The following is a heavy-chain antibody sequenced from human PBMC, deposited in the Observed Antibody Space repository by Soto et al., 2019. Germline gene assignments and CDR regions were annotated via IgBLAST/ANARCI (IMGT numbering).Heavy chain of an antibody. J-gene: IGHJ4*02. CDR3: ARGRDYYDSSGYYVDY. Sequence: ASVKVSCKASGYTFTSYGISWVRQAPGQGLEWMGWISAYNGNTNYAQKLQGRVTMTTDTSTSTAYMELRSLRSDDTAVYYCARGRDYYDSSGYYVDYWGQGTLVTVSS. CDR1: GYTFTSYG. V-gene: IGHV1-18*01. CDR2: ISAYNGNT. D-gene: IGHD3-22*01.